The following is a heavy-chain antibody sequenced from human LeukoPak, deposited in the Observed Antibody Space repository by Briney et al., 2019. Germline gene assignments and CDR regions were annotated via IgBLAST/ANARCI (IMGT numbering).Heavy chain of an antibody. D-gene: IGHD3-10*01. J-gene: IGHJ4*02. CDR2: ISYDGSNK. CDR3: ARGQGKDFDY. CDR1: GFTFSSYA. V-gene: IGHV3-30-3*01. Sequence: GGSLRLSCAASGFTFSSYAMHWVRHAPGKGLEWVAVISYDGSNKYYADSVKGRFTISRDNSKNTLYLQMNSLRAEDTAVYYCARGQGKDFDYWGQGTLVTVSS.